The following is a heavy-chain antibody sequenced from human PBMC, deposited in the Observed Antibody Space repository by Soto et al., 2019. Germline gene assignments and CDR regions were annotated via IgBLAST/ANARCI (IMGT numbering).Heavy chain of an antibody. V-gene: IGHV3-21*01. Sequence: GRCLRLSCAASGFTFSSYSMNWVRQAPGKGLEWVSSISSSSSYIYYADSVKGRFTISRDNAKNSLYLQRNSLRAEDTAVYYCASSPAAGRYYYYYYGMDVWGQGTTVTVSS. D-gene: IGHD6-13*01. CDR1: GFTFSSYS. CDR3: ASSPAAGRYYYYYYGMDV. CDR2: ISSSSSYI. J-gene: IGHJ6*02.